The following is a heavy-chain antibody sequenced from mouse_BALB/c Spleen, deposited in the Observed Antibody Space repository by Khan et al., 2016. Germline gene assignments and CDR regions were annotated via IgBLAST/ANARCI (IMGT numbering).Heavy chain of an antibody. CDR3: AKNPTLVLYYYAMDY. J-gene: IGHJ4*01. D-gene: IGHD2-10*02. CDR2: IWSGGST. Sequence: QVQLKESGPGLVQPSQSLSITCTVSGFSLTSYGVHWVRQSQGKGLEWLGVIWSGGSTDYNAAFISRLSISKDNSKSQVFFKMNSLQANDTAIYYCAKNPTLVLYYYAMDYWGQGTSVTVSS. CDR1: GFSLTSYG. V-gene: IGHV2-2*02.